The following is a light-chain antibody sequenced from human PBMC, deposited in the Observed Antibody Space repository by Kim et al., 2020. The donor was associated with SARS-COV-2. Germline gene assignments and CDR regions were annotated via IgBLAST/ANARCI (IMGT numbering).Light chain of an antibody. CDR2: AVS. Sequence: PASISCKSSQSLVHSDGQTYLYWYLLKPGQSPQLLIYAVSNRFSGVPDRFSGSGSGTDFTLKISRVEAEDVGVYYCMQTMQLPLTFGPGTKVDIK. CDR3: MQTMQLPLT. J-gene: IGKJ3*01. V-gene: IGKV2D-29*02. CDR1: QSLVHSDGQTY.